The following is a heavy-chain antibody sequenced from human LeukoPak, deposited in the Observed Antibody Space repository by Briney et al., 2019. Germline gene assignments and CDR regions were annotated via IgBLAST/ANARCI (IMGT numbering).Heavy chain of an antibody. J-gene: IGHJ4*02. CDR1: GFTFSSYA. Sequence: PGGSLRLSCAASGFTFSSYAMSWVRQAPGKGLEGVAVISYDGSNKYYADSVKGRFTISRDNSKNTLYLQMNSLRAEDTAVYYCARDIDGSEGGFDYWGQGTLVTVSS. CDR3: ARDIDGSEGGFDY. CDR2: ISYDGSNK. D-gene: IGHD3-16*01. V-gene: IGHV3-30-3*01.